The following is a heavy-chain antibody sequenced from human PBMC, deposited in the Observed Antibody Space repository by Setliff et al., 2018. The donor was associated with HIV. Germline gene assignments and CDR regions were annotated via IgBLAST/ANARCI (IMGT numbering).Heavy chain of an antibody. D-gene: IGHD2-2*01. CDR3: ARPTNYYYGMDV. CDR2: IYPENSDA. Sequence: PGESLKISCKGSGYSFPNNWIGWVRQMSGKGLEWMGFIYPENSDARYSPSFEGQVTISADNSNTTAYLQWSSLKASDTAMYFCARPTNYYYGMDVWGQGTTVTVSS. CDR1: GYSFPNNW. J-gene: IGHJ6*02. V-gene: IGHV5-51*01.